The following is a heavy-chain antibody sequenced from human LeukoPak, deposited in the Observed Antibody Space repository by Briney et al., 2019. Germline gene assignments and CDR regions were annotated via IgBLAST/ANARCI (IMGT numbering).Heavy chain of an antibody. CDR3: ARTLYIAAAPGGFDY. Sequence: ASVKVSCKASGGTFSSYAISWVRQAPGQGLEWMGWINPRNAATNYAQKFQGRVTMTRDTSTGTIYMEMTSLRSDDTAIYYCARTLYIAAAPGGFDYWGQGTLLTVSS. CDR1: GGTFSSYA. D-gene: IGHD6-13*01. J-gene: IGHJ4*02. V-gene: IGHV1-2*02. CDR2: INPRNAAT.